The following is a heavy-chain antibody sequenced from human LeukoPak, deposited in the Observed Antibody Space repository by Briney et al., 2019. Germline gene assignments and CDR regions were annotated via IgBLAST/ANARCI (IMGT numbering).Heavy chain of an antibody. D-gene: IGHD3-10*01. J-gene: IGHJ4*02. V-gene: IGHV3-15*01. Sequence: PGGSLRLSCAASGFTFSNAWMSWVRQAPGKGLEWVGRIKSKTDGGTTDYAAPVKGRFTISRDDSKNTLYLQMNSLKTEDTAVYYCTTASTLWFGEYPHHLDYWGQGTLVTVSS. CDR2: IKSKTDGGTT. CDR1: GFTFSNAW. CDR3: TTASTLWFGEYPHHLDY.